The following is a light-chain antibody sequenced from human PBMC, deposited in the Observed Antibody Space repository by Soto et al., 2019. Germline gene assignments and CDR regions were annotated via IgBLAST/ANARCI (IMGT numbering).Light chain of an antibody. Sequence: QSVLTQPASVSGSPGQSITISCAGTSSDVGGYNYVSWFQHHPGKAPKLMIYDVNNRPSGVSNRFSGSKSGNAASLTISGLQDEDDAAYYCSSYTSSSTLIFGGGTKVTVL. J-gene: IGLJ2*01. V-gene: IGLV2-14*03. CDR3: SSYTSSSTLI. CDR2: DVN. CDR1: SSDVGGYNY.